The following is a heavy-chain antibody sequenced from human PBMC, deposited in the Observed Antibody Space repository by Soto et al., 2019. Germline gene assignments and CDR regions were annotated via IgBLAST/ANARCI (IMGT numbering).Heavy chain of an antibody. CDR3: ARGQSNSAWALFDY. CDR1: GGSISGYY. V-gene: IGHV4-59*01. Sequence: PSETLCLTCTVSGGSISGYYWSWIRQPPGKGLEWIGYIYYSGSTNYNPSLKSRVTISVDTSKNQFSLKLTSVTAADTAVYYCARGQSNSAWALFDYWGQGTLVTVSS. CDR2: IYYSGST. J-gene: IGHJ4*02. D-gene: IGHD6-19*01.